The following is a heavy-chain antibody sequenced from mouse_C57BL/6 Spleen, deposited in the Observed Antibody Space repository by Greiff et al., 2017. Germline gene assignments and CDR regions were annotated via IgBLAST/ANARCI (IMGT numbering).Heavy chain of an antibody. CDR3: ARRGITTVVVPRFAY. Sequence: QVQLQQSGAELARPGASVKLSCKASGYTFTSYGISWVKQRTGQGLEWIGEIYPRSGNTYYNEKFKGKATLTADKSSSTAYMELRSLTSEVSAVYFCARRGITTVVVPRFAYWGQGTLVTVSA. J-gene: IGHJ3*01. CDR1: GYTFTSYG. CDR2: IYPRSGNT. D-gene: IGHD1-1*01. V-gene: IGHV1-81*01.